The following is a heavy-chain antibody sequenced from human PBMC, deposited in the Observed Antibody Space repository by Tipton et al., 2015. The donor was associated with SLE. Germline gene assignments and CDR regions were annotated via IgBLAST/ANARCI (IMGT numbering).Heavy chain of an antibody. CDR3: ARVQLLWFGELLSPYYFDS. CDR1: GFTFSSYG. V-gene: IGHV3-30*02. CDR2: IRYDGSNK. D-gene: IGHD3-10*01. Sequence: SLRLSCAASGFTFSSYGMHWVRQAPGKGLEWVAFIRYDGSNKYYADSVKGRFTISRDNSKNTLHLQMNSLRDEDTAVYYCARVQLLWFGELLSPYYFDSWGQGTLVTVSS. J-gene: IGHJ4*02.